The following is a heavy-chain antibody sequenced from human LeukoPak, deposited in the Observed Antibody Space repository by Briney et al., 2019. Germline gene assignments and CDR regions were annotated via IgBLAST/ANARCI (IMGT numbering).Heavy chain of an antibody. V-gene: IGHV1-2*02. Sequence: ASVKVSCKASGYTFTGYYMHWVRQARGQGLEWMGWINPNSGGTNYAQKFQGRVTMTRDTSISTAYMELSRLRSDDTAVYYCARGLSGGNSIGYWGQGTLVTVSS. CDR2: INPNSGGT. CDR3: ARGLSGGNSIGY. J-gene: IGHJ4*02. D-gene: IGHD4-23*01. CDR1: GYTFTGYY.